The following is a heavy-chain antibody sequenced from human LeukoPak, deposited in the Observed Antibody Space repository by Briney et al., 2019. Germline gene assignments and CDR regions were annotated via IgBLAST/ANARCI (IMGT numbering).Heavy chain of an antibody. J-gene: IGHJ4*02. Sequence: GGSLRLSCEASDFDFSSHAMTWVRQAPGKGLEWLSAISISGTKTYYGDSVKGRFFISRDNSKKTLYLQMNSLRAEDTAVYYCAKDGDLYGHADYWGQGTLVTVSS. CDR2: ISISGTKT. D-gene: IGHD4-17*01. V-gene: IGHV3-23*01. CDR3: AKDGDLYGHADY. CDR1: DFDFSSHA.